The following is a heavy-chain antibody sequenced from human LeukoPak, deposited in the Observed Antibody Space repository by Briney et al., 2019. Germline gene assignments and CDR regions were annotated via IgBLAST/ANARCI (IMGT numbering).Heavy chain of an antibody. CDR2: INHSGST. Sequence: SETLSLTCTVSGGSISSYYWSWIRQPPGKGLEWIGEINHSGSTNYNPSLKSRVTISVDTSKNQFSLKLSSVTAADTAVYYCARGGDFSSFDPWGQGTLVTVSS. V-gene: IGHV4-34*01. D-gene: IGHD2-21*01. J-gene: IGHJ5*02. CDR1: GGSISSYY. CDR3: ARGGDFSSFDP.